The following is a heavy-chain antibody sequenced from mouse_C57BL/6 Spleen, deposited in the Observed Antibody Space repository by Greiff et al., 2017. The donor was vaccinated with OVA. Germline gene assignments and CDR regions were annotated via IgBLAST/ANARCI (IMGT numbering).Heavy chain of an antibody. CDR3: QTAQVLYAMDY. CDR1: GYSITSGYY. J-gene: IGHJ4*01. CDR2: ISYDGSN. V-gene: IGHV3-6*01. D-gene: IGHD3-2*02. Sequence: EVKLQESGPGLVKPSQSLSLTCSVTGYSITSGYYWNWIRQFPGNKLEWMGYISYDGSNNYNPSLKNRISITRDTSKNQFFLKLNSVTTEDTATYYCQTAQVLYAMDYWGQGTSVTVSS.